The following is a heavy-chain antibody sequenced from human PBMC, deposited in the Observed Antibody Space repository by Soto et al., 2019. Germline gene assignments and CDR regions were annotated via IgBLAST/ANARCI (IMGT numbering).Heavy chain of an antibody. CDR2: INWNGVTI. CDR3: VKDLGAFDY. V-gene: IGHV3-9*01. D-gene: IGHD3-16*01. J-gene: IGHJ4*02. Sequence: EVQLVESGGGLVQPGRPLRLSCAASGFRFDDYAMHWVRQAPGKGLEWVSGINWNGVTIAYADSVKGRFTISRDNAKNSLYLHMNSLRDEDTALYYCVKDLGAFDYWGQGTLVTVSS. CDR1: GFRFDDYA.